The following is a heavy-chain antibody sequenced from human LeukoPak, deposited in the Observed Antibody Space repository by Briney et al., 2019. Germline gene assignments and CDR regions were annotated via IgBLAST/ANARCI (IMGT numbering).Heavy chain of an antibody. V-gene: IGHV4-39*07. CDR3: ARANPGEIVPPPYYYYYMDV. D-gene: IGHD2/OR15-2a*01. Sequence: SETLSLTCTVSGGSISSSSYYWGWIRQPPGKGLEWIGSIYHSGSTYYNPSLKSRVTISVDTSKNQFSLKLGSVTAADTAVYYCARANPGEIVPPPYYYYYMDVWGKGTTVTVSS. CDR1: GGSISSSSYY. CDR2: IYHSGST. J-gene: IGHJ6*03.